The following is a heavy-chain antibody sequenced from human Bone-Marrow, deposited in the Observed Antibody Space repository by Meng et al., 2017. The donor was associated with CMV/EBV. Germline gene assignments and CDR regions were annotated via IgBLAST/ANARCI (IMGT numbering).Heavy chain of an antibody. CDR3: ARLGVATIQIRDYYYYGMDV. CDR2: ISSSSSYI. D-gene: IGHD5-12*01. V-gene: IGHV3-21*03. Sequence: GESLKISCAASGFTFSSYSMNWVRQAPGKGLEWVSSISSSSSYIYYADSVKGRFTISRDNAKNSLYLQMNSLRAEDTAVYYCARLGVATIQIRDYYYYGMDVWGQATTVTVSS. J-gene: IGHJ6*02. CDR1: GFTFSSYS.